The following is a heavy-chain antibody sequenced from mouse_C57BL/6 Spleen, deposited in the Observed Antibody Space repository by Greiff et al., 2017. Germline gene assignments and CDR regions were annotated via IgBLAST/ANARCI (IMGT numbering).Heavy chain of an antibody. CDR3: ARIYYGSEDYAMDY. CDR2: INPNNGGT. J-gene: IGHJ4*01. D-gene: IGHD1-1*01. V-gene: IGHV1-22*01. CDR1: GYTFTDYN. Sequence: EVQLQQSGPELVKPGASVKMSCKASGYTFTDYNMHWVKQSHGKSLEWIGYINPNNGGTSYNQKFKGKATLTVNKSSSTAYMELRSLTSEDSAVYYCARIYYGSEDYAMDYWGQGTSVTVSS.